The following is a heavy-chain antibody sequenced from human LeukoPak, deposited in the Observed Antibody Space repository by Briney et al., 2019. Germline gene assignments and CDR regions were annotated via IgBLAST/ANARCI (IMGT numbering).Heavy chain of an antibody. V-gene: IGHV3-7*01. Sequence: GGSLRLSCAASGFALSSHWMTWVRQVPGRGPEWVANVNRDGSETYYLDSVKGRFTISKDNAKNSLYLQMNSLRAEDTAVYYCATDDRYAPSSWGQGTLVTVSS. CDR2: VNRDGSET. CDR3: ATDDRYAPSS. CDR1: GFALSSHW. J-gene: IGHJ5*02. D-gene: IGHD2-2*01.